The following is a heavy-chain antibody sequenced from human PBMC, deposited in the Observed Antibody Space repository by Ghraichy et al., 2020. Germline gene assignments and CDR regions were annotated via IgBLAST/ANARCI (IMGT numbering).Heavy chain of an antibody. D-gene: IGHD4-17*01. CDR1: GFTFSSYG. Sequence: GGSLRLSCAASGFTFSSYGMHWVRQAPGKGLEWVAVIWYDGSNKYYADSVKGRFTISRDNSKNTLYLQMNSLRAEDTAVYYCAREGYDYGDYVASPSWLDYWGQGTLVTVSS. CDR3: AREGYDYGDYVASPSWLDY. V-gene: IGHV3-33*01. CDR2: IWYDGSNK. J-gene: IGHJ4*02.